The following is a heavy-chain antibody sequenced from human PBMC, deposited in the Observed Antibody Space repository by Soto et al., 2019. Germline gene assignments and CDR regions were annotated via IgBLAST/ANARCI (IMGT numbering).Heavy chain of an antibody. CDR3: ARDEDSSGYLLV. CDR2: IYYSGST. Sequence: QVQLQESGPGLVKPSQTLSLTCTVSGGSISSGGYYWSWIRQHPGKGLEWIGYIYYSGSTYYNPSLKSRVTLSVDTSKNQFSLKLSSVTAADTAVYYCARDEDSSGYLLVWGQGTTVTVSS. CDR1: GGSISSGGYY. D-gene: IGHD3-22*01. V-gene: IGHV4-31*03. J-gene: IGHJ6*02.